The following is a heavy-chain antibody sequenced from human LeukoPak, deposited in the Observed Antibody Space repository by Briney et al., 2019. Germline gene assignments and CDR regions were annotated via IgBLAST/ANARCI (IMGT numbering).Heavy chain of an antibody. V-gene: IGHV3-7*03. CDR2: INQDGSEK. CDR1: GFTFDDYW. J-gene: IGHJ4*02. D-gene: IGHD6-13*01. CDR3: ARGRQQLVPPFSDY. Sequence: PGGSLRLSCGASGFTFDDYWMSWVRQAPGQGLEWVANINQDGSEKYYLDSAKGRFTISRDNARNSLYLQMNSLRAEDTALYYCARGRQQLVPPFSDYWGQGTLVTVSS.